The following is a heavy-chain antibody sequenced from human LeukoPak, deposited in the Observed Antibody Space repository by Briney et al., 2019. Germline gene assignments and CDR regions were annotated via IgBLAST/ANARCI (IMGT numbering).Heavy chain of an antibody. J-gene: IGHJ4*02. CDR3: ARMTTVTSDLDY. Sequence: GGSLRLSCAASGFTFSSYGMHWVRQAPGKGLEWVAVIWYDGSNKYYADSVKGRFTITRDNSKNTLYLQMNSLRAEDTAVYYCARMTTVTSDLDYWGQGTLSPSPQ. V-gene: IGHV3-33*01. CDR2: IWYDGSNK. CDR1: GFTFSSYG. D-gene: IGHD4-17*01.